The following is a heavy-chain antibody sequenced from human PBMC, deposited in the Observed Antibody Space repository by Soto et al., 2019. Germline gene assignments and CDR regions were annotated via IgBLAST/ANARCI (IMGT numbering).Heavy chain of an antibody. CDR3: ARHRGLSPAYYYGMDV. CDR2: IYPGDSDT. CDR1: GYSFTSYL. D-gene: IGHD3-10*01. Sequence: GESLKISCNGSGYSFTSYLIGWVRQMPGKGLEWMGIIYPGDSDTRYSPSFQGQVTISADKSISTAYLQWSSLKASDTAMYYCARHRGLSPAYYYGMDVWGQGTTVTVSS. J-gene: IGHJ6*02. V-gene: IGHV5-51*01.